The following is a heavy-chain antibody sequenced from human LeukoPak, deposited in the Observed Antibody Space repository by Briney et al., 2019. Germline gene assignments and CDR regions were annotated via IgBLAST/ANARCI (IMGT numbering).Heavy chain of an antibody. D-gene: IGHD1-1*01. J-gene: IGHJ4*02. CDR3: ARDRGATGTEY. V-gene: IGHV1-18*01. Sequence: ASVKVSCKASGYTFISYGLSWVRQAPGQGLEWMGWISAYNGNTNYAEKLRGRVTMTTDTSTSTAYMELRSLRSDDTAVYYCARDRGATGTEYWGQGTLVTVSS. CDR1: GYTFISYG. CDR2: ISAYNGNT.